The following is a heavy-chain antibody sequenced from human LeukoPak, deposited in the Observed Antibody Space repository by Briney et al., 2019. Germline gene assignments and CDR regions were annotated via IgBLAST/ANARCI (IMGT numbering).Heavy chain of an antibody. CDR1: GFTFSSYA. J-gene: IGHJ4*02. V-gene: IGHV3-23*01. CDR3: AKGSLGSWYYFDY. Sequence: TGGPLRLSCAASGFTFSSYAMSWVRQAPGKGPEWVSTFSRSGPDTYYADSVKGRFTIFRDNSKNTLYLQMNSLRAEDTAVYYCAKGSLGSWYYFDYWGQGTLVTVSS. D-gene: IGHD6-13*01. CDR2: FSRSGPDT.